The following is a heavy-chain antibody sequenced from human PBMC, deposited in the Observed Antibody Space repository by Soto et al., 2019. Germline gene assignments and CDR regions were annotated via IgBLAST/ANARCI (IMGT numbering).Heavy chain of an antibody. CDR2: ISGSGGST. V-gene: IGHV3-23*01. Sequence: GGSLRLSCAASGFTFSGYAMSWVRQAPGKGLEWVSGISGSGGSTYYADSVKGRFTISRDNSKNPLYLQMNSLRAEDTAVYYCAKATYYYDSSGYYPFDYWGQGTLVTVSS. D-gene: IGHD3-22*01. CDR1: GFTFSGYA. J-gene: IGHJ4*02. CDR3: AKATYYYDSSGYYPFDY.